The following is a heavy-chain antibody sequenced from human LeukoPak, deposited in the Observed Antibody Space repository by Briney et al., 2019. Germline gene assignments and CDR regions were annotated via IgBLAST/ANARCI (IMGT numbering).Heavy chain of an antibody. V-gene: IGHV1-69*05. J-gene: IGHJ4*02. Sequence: SVKVSCKASGGTFSSYAISWVRQAPGQGLEWMGGIIPICGTANYAQKFQGRVTITTDESTSTAYLELNSLRSEDTAVYYCASEVVVVAARDSLGYYFDYWGQGTLVTVSS. CDR3: ASEVVVVAARDSLGYYFDY. D-gene: IGHD2-15*01. CDR1: GGTFSSYA. CDR2: IIPICGTA.